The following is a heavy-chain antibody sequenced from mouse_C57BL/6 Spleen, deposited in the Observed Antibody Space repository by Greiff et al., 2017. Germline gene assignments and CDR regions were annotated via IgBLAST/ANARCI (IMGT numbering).Heavy chain of an antibody. Sequence: VQLQQSGPELVKPGASVKISCKASGYSFTDYNMNWVKQSNGKSLEWIGVINPNYGTTNYNQKFKGKATLTVDQSSSTAYMQLNSLTSEDSAVYYCALSTMVTYWYFDVWGTGTTVTVSS. J-gene: IGHJ1*03. CDR1: GYSFTDYN. D-gene: IGHD2-2*01. V-gene: IGHV1-39*01. CDR2: INPNYGTT. CDR3: ALSTMVTYWYFDV.